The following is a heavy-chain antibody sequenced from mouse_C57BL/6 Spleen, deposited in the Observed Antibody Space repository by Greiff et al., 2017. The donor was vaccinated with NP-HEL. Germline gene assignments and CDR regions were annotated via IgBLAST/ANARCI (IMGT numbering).Heavy chain of an antibody. V-gene: IGHV2-9-1*01. CDR2: IWTGGGT. J-gene: IGHJ2*01. D-gene: IGHD2-4*01. Sequence: QVQLKESGPGLVAPSQSLSITCTVSGFSLTSYAISWVRQPPGKGLEWLGVIWTGGGTNYNSALKSRQSISKDNSKSQVFLKMNSLQTDDTARYYCARSLSYDYDGYYFDYWGQGTTLTVSS. CDR3: ARSLSYDYDGYYFDY. CDR1: GFSLTSYA.